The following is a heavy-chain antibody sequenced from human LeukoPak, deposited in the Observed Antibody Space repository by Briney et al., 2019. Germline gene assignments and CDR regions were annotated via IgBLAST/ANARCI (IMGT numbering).Heavy chain of an antibody. CDR1: GFTFDDYA. CDR2: ISWNSGSI. V-gene: IGHV3-9*01. CDR3: ASTLRLFGGGGGLGPDEYFQH. J-gene: IGHJ1*01. D-gene: IGHD2-21*01. Sequence: GGSLRLSCAASGFTFDDYAMHWVRQAPGKGLEWVSGISWNSGSIGYADSVKGRFTISRDNAKNSLYLQMNSLRAEDTALYYCASTLRLFGGGGGLGPDEYFQHWGQGTLVTVSS.